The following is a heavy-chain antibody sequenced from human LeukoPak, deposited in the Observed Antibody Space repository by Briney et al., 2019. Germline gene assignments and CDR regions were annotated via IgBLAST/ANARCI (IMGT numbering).Heavy chain of an antibody. Sequence: GGSLRLSCAASGFTFSSYAMSWVRQAPGKGLEWVSAISGSGGSTYYADSVKGRFTISRDNSKNTLYLQMNSLRAEDTAVYYCAKDGSVAGILGYYYYYYMDVWGKGTTVTVSS. V-gene: IGHV3-23*01. CDR1: GFTFSSYA. CDR2: ISGSGGST. CDR3: AKDGSVAGILGYYYYYYMDV. D-gene: IGHD6-19*01. J-gene: IGHJ6*03.